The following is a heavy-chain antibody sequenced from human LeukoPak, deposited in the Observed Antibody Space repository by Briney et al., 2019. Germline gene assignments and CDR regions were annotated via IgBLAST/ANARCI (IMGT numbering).Heavy chain of an antibody. CDR1: GGSFSGYY. V-gene: IGHV4-34*01. CDR2: IYHSGST. J-gene: IGHJ4*02. CDR3: AGSGGMAYGSVFSS. Sequence: SETLSLTCAVSGGSFSGYYWSWIRQPPGRGLEWIGEIYHSGSTNYNPSLKSRVTISVDTSKNQFSLKLSSVTAADTAVYYWAGSGGMAYGSVFSSWGRGTLVTVSS. D-gene: IGHD3-10*01.